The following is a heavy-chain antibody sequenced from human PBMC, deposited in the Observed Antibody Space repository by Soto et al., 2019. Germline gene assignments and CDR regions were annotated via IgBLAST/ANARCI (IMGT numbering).Heavy chain of an antibody. D-gene: IGHD1-26*01. CDR1: GYTFTSSG. V-gene: IGHV1-18*01. Sequence: QVQLVQSGAEVKKPGASVKVSCKASGYTFTSSGFSWVRQAPGQVLECMAWISAYNGETHYAQKFHGSGTMTTDTSTSISSMELRSLMSDDRAVYYCAMDSGSYMYVSDWGQGTLVTVSS. CDR2: ISAYNGET. CDR3: AMDSGSYMYVSD. J-gene: IGHJ4*02.